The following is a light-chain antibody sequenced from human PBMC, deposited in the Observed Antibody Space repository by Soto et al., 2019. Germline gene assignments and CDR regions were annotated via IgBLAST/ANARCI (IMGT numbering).Light chain of an antibody. CDR3: QQYNSYWT. V-gene: IGKV1-5*03. CDR2: KAS. Sequence: DIQMTQSPSTLSASVGDRVTITCRASQSISSWLAWYQQKPGKAPKLLIYKASSLESGVPSRFSGSGSGTEFTLTFSSLQPDDFATYYCQQYNSYWTFGQGTRWIS. J-gene: IGKJ1*01. CDR1: QSISSW.